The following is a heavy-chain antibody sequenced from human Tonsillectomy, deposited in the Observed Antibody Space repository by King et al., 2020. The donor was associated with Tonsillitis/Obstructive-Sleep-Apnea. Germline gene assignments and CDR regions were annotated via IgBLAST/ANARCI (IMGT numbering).Heavy chain of an antibody. V-gene: IGHV3-30*04. D-gene: IGHD3-16*01. CDR1: GFTFSSYA. Sequence: VQLVESGGGVVQPGRSLRLSCAASGFTFSSYAMHWVRQAPGKGLEWVAVISYDGSNKYYAESVKGRFTISRDNSKNTLYLQMNSLRAEDTAVYYCAKDQGDQLFYYGMDVWGQGTTVTVSS. CDR3: AKDQGDQLFYYGMDV. CDR2: ISYDGSNK. J-gene: IGHJ6*02.